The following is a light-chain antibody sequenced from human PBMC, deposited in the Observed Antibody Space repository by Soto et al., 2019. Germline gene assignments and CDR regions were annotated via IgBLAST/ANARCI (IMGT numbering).Light chain of an antibody. CDR2: GES. CDR1: QRVSSTC. Sequence: ESVLTQSPGTLFLSPGERATLSCRASQRVSSTCLAWYRQKPGQAPRLLIYGESSRATGIPDRISGSGSGTDFTLTIDRLEPEDFAVYYCQQYGTSPHTFGQGTKVDIK. CDR3: QQYGTSPHT. J-gene: IGKJ1*01. V-gene: IGKV3-20*01.